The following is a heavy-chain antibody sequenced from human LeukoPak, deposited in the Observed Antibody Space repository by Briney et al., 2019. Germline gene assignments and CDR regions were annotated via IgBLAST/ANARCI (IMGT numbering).Heavy chain of an antibody. J-gene: IGHJ6*02. CDR1: GFTFSSYA. CDR2: ISGSGGST. Sequence: PGGTLRLSCAVSGFTFSSYAMSWVRQAPGKGLEWVSAISGSGGSTYYADSVKGRFTISRDNSKNTLYLQMNSLRAEDTAVYYCAKDLGYYGSGSGMDVWGQGTTVTVSS. D-gene: IGHD3-10*01. V-gene: IGHV3-23*01. CDR3: AKDLGYYGSGSGMDV.